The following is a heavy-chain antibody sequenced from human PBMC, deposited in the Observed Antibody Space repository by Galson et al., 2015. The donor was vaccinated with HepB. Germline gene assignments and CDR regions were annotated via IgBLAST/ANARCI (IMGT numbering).Heavy chain of an antibody. Sequence: SLRLSCAASGFTFSDYWMNWIRQAPGQGLEWVANIEPDGTEKYYIDSVKGRFTISRDNAKNSLYLQMDSLRAEDTAVYYCSSRKSSTLGAYWGQGTLVTVSS. V-gene: IGHV3-7*03. CDR1: GFTFSDYW. D-gene: IGHD1-26*01. J-gene: IGHJ4*02. CDR3: SSRKSSTLGAY. CDR2: IEPDGTEK.